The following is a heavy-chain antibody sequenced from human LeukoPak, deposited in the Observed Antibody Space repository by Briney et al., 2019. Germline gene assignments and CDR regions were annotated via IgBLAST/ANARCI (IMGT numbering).Heavy chain of an antibody. J-gene: IGHJ4*02. CDR3: ALGGDYVPFGY. Sequence: PGGSLKLSCAASGFTFSSYAMSWVRQAPGQGLEWVSAISASGGSTYYADSVKGRFTISRDNSKNTLYLQMNSLRAEDTAVYYCALGGDYVPFGYWGQGTLVTVSS. V-gene: IGHV3-23*01. CDR2: ISASGGST. CDR1: GFTFSSYA. D-gene: IGHD4-17*01.